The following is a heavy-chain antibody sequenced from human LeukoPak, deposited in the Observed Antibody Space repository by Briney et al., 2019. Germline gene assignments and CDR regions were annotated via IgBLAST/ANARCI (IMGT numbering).Heavy chain of an antibody. CDR1: GYTVTSYY. Sequence: ASVKVSCKASGYTVTSYYMQWVRQAPGQGLEGMGIINPSGGSTSYAQKCQGRVTMTRDTSTSTAYMELSRLRSDGTGVYYCARSRGELLWFGELLIDYWGQATLVTVSS. V-gene: IGHV1-46*01. CDR3: ARSRGELLWFGELLIDY. J-gene: IGHJ4*02. CDR2: INPSGGST. D-gene: IGHD3-10*01.